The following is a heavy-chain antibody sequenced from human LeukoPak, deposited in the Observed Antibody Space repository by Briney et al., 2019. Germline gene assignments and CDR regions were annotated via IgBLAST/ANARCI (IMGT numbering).Heavy chain of an antibody. V-gene: IGHV3-11*04. CDR3: AREYRSGSYYVNY. CDR1: GFTFSDHY. CDR2: IGSSGSTI. J-gene: IGHJ4*02. D-gene: IGHD1-26*01. Sequence: GGSLRLSCAASGFTFSDHYMSWIRQAPGKGLEWVSYIGSSGSTIYYADSVKGRFTISRDNAKNSVYLQMNSLRAEDTAVYYCAREYRSGSYYVNYWGQGTLVTVSS.